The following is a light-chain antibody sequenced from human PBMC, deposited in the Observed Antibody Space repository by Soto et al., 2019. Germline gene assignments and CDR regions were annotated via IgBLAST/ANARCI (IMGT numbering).Light chain of an antibody. CDR1: QSVGSTY. J-gene: IGKJ1*01. Sequence: EVVLTQSPGTLSLSPGERATLSCGASQSVGSTYVAWYQQRPGQAPRLLIYGASNRATGIPDRFSGSGSGTDFTLTISRLEPEDFAVYYCQKYTQFPWTFGQGTKVEMK. V-gene: IGKV3-20*01. CDR3: QKYTQFPWT. CDR2: GAS.